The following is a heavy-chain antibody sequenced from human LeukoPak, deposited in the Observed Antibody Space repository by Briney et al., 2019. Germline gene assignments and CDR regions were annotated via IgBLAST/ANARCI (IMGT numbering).Heavy chain of an antibody. J-gene: IGHJ4*02. V-gene: IGHV3-73*01. CDR3: TRHIAAGGY. D-gene: IGHD6-13*01. Sequence: GGSLKLSCAASGFTFSGSAMHWVREASGKGLEWVGRIRSKANSYATAYAASVKGRFTISRDDSKNTAYLQMNSLKTEDTAVYYGTRHIAAGGYWGQGTLVTVSS. CDR1: GFTFSGSA. CDR2: IRSKANSYAT.